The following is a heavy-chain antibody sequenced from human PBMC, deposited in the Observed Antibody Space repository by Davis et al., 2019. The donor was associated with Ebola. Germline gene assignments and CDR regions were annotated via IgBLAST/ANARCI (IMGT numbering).Heavy chain of an antibody. J-gene: IGHJ4*02. CDR1: GFTFSHYW. D-gene: IGHD6-19*01. Sequence: HTGGSLRLSCAASGFTFSHYWMHWVRQAPGKGLVWVSRINSDGSTTDYADSVKGRFTVSRDNSKNTLYLQMNSLRAEDTAVYYCAKGTNSGWYYFDYWGQGTLVTVSS. V-gene: IGHV3-74*01. CDR3: AKGTNSGWYYFDY. CDR2: INSDGSTT.